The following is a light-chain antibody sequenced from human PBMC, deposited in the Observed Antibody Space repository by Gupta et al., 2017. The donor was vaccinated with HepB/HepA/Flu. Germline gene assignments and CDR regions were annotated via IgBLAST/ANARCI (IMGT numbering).Light chain of an antibody. CDR2: GVS. CDR1: SQDVGGYHN. V-gene: IGLV2-14*03. CDR3: SSYTSSSTLV. Sequence: QSALTQPASESGSPGQSITISCTGTSQDVGGYHNVSWYQQHPSKAPTLMIYGVSNRPSGVSNRFSGSKSGNTASLTISGLQAEDEADYYCSSYTSSSTLVFGGGTKLTVL. J-gene: IGLJ2*01.